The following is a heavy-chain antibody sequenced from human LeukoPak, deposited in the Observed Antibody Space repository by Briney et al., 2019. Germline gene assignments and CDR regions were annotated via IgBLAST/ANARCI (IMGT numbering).Heavy chain of an antibody. CDR1: GYTFTSYY. J-gene: IGHJ3*02. D-gene: IGHD2-15*01. CDR2: INPSGGST. Sequence: ASVKVSCKASGYTFTSYYMHWVRQAPGQGLGWMGIINPSGGSTSYAQKFQGRVTMTRDTSTSTVYMELSSLRSEDTAVYYCARESVRGYCSGGSCYSGAFDIWGQGTMVTVSS. CDR3: ARESVRGYCSGGSCYSGAFDI. V-gene: IGHV1-46*01.